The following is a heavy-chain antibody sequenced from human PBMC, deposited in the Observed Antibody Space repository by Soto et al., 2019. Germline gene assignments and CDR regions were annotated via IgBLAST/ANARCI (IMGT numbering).Heavy chain of an antibody. V-gene: IGHV4-59*01. J-gene: IGHJ4*02. Sequence: SETLSLTCTVSGGSINSYYWSWIRQPPGKGLEWIGYIYYSGSTNYNPSLKSRVTISVDTSKNQFSLKLSSVTAADTAVYYCASYGSGSYHDDWGQGTRVTVAS. CDR3: ASYGSGSYHDD. CDR2: IYYSGST. CDR1: GGSINSYY. D-gene: IGHD3-10*01.